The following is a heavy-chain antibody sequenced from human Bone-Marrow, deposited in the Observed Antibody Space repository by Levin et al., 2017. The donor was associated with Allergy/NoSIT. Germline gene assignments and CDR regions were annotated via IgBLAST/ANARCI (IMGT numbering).Heavy chain of an antibody. V-gene: IGHV1-18*01. CDR3: ARDKEWVEGFGCGFDI. D-gene: IGHD2-15*01. CDR1: GSIFHTYG. Sequence: PGGSLRLSCRSSGSIFHTYGIVWVRQAPGLGLEWMGWIHTKNGNTNYSQKFQGRVTLTTDTSTSTVYMELRSLTSDDTAVYYCARDKEWVEGFGCGFDIWGQGTVVTVSS. J-gene: IGHJ3*02. CDR2: IHTKNGNT.